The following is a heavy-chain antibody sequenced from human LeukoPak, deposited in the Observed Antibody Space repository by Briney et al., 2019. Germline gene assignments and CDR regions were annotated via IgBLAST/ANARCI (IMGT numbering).Heavy chain of an antibody. CDR2: IIPSFGTA. V-gene: IGHV1-69*05. D-gene: IGHD5-24*01. J-gene: IGHJ4*02. CDR1: RGTFSSYA. Sequence: SVKVSCNASRGTFSSYAISWVRQAPGQGLEWMGGIIPSFGTANYAQKFQGRVTITTDESTSTAYMELSSLRSEDTAVYYCARESRDGYTPDYWGQGTLVTVSS. CDR3: ARESRDGYTPDY.